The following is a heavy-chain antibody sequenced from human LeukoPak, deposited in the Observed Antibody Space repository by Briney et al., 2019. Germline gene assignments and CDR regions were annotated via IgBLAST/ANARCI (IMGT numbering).Heavy chain of an antibody. CDR2: IYYSGST. Sequence: KPSETLSLTCTVSGGSISSYYWSWIRQPPGKGLEWIGYIYYSGSTNYNPSLKSRVTISVDTSKNQFSLKLSSVTAADTAVYYCARGGYSGYDFDYWGQGTLVTVSS. CDR1: GGSISSYY. CDR3: ARGGYSGYDFDY. D-gene: IGHD5-12*01. J-gene: IGHJ4*02. V-gene: IGHV4-59*01.